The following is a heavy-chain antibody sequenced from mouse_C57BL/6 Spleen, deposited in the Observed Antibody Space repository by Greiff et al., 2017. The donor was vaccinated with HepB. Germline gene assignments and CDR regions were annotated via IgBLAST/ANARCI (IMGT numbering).Heavy chain of an antibody. CDR3: ARQWDYAMDY. Sequence: EVKLMESGGGLVQPGGSLKLSCAASGFTFSDYYMYWVRQTPEKRLEWVAYISNGGGSTYYPDTVKGRFTISRDNAKNTLYLQMSRLKSEDTAMYYCARQWDYAMDYWGQGTSVTVSS. J-gene: IGHJ4*01. V-gene: IGHV5-12*01. CDR2: ISNGGGST. CDR1: GFTFSDYY.